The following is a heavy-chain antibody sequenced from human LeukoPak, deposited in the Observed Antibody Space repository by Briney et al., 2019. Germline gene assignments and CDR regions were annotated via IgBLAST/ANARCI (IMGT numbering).Heavy chain of an antibody. Sequence: PGGSLRLSCAASGFTFNNYAMMWIRQAPGKGLEWVSAIRGSGGTTFYADSVKGRFTISRDNLRNTLYLQMNGLRADDTAVYYCARDPNGDYIGAFDFQRWGQGTQVTVSS. J-gene: IGHJ1*01. CDR3: ARDPNGDYIGAFDFQR. D-gene: IGHD4-17*01. V-gene: IGHV3-23*01. CDR1: GFTFNNYA. CDR2: IRGSGGTT.